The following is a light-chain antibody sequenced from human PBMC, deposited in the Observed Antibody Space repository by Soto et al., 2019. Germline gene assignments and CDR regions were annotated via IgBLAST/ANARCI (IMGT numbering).Light chain of an antibody. J-gene: IGKJ4*01. CDR3: QQRHTWPLT. Sequence: EIVCTQAPATLSLSAGERATPSCLASQSVSDYLAWFQQKPGQAPRLAIDEASNRATGIQARFSGSGAWTDFTLTSSSLESEDFAVYYCQQRHTWPLTFGGGTKVDIK. V-gene: IGKV3-11*01. CDR2: EAS. CDR1: QSVSDY.